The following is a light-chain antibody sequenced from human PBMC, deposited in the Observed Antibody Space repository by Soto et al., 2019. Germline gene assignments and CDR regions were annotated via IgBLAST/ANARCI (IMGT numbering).Light chain of an antibody. CDR2: DSS. V-gene: IGKV3-15*01. Sequence: DIVLTQSPATLSVSPGESATLSCRASQSVSRALAWYRHVPGQAPRLLIYDSSTRATGVPARLSGSGSGTRFTLTISSLQSEDFAVYYCQQYNNWPPRYTFGQGTKLQI. CDR3: QQYNNWPPRYT. CDR1: QSVSRA. J-gene: IGKJ2*01.